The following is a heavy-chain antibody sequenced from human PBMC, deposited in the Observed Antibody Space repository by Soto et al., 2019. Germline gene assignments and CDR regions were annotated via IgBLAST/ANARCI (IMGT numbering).Heavy chain of an antibody. J-gene: IGHJ4*02. V-gene: IGHV3-23*01. D-gene: IGHD3-22*01. Sequence: XVSLRLSCAASGFTFSIYAMTWVRQSPGKGLEWVSSMSRTGDNTYYADSVKGRFTISRDNSKNTLYLQMNSLRAEDTAIYYCAKDQSNSNPLYYFDFWGPGTLVTVSS. CDR3: AKDQSNSNPLYYFDF. CDR2: MSRTGDNT. CDR1: GFTFSIYA.